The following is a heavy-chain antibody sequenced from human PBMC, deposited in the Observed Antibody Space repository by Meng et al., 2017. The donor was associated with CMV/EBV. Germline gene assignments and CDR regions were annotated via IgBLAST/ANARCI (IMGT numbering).Heavy chain of an antibody. J-gene: IGHJ6*02. CDR1: GFTFSSYG. CDR3: AREPTEHIVVVIAILTYGMDV. Sequence: GGSLRLSCAASGFTFSSYGMSWVRQAQGKGLEWVTVISYDGSNKYYADSVKGRFTTSRDNSKNTLYLQMNSLRAEDTTVYYCAREPTEHIVVVIAILTYGMDVWGQGTTVTVSS. CDR2: ISYDGSNK. D-gene: IGHD2-21*01. V-gene: IGHV3-30*03.